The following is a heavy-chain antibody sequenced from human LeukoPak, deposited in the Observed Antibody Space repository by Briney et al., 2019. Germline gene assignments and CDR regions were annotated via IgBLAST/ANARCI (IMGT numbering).Heavy chain of an antibody. V-gene: IGHV4-34*01. D-gene: IGHD3-22*01. CDR2: INHSGST. CDR1: GGSFSGYY. CDR3: ARVSNSGYNSRGAFDI. J-gene: IGHJ3*02. Sequence: SETLSLTCAVYGGSFSGYYWSWIRQPPGKGLEWIGEINHSGSTNYNPSLKSRVTISVDTSKNQFSLKLSSVTAADTAVYYCARVSNSGYNSRGAFDIWGQETMVTVSS.